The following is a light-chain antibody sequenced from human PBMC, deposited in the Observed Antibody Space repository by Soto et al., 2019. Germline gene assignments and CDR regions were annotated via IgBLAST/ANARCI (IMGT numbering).Light chain of an antibody. Sequence: DIVMTQSPDSLAVSPGERATINCKSSQSVLHTSTNKICLAWYQQKPGQPPKLLIYWASNREVGVPDRFSASGSATEFTLTISSLQAEDVAVYYCQQYHSFPLTFGGGTKVEIK. J-gene: IGKJ4*01. CDR1: QSVLHTSTNKIC. CDR2: WAS. CDR3: QQYHSFPLT. V-gene: IGKV4-1*01.